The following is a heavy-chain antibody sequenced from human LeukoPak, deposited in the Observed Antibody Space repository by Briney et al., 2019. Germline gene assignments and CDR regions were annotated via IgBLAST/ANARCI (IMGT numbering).Heavy chain of an antibody. J-gene: IGHJ4*02. CDR2: IYYSGST. CDR1: GGSISSYY. V-gene: IGHV4-59*12. D-gene: IGHD3-16*02. Sequence: SETLSLTCTVSGGSISSYYWSWIRQPPGKGLEWIGYIYYSGSTNYNPSLKSRVTISVDTSKNQFSLKLSSVTAADTAVYYCARASGVNPPPFMITFGGVIAGGVDYWGQGTLVTVSS. CDR3: ARASGVNPPPFMITFGGVIAGGVDY.